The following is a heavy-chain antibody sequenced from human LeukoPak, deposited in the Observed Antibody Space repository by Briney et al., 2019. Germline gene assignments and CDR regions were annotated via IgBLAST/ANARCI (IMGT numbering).Heavy chain of an antibody. CDR1: GGSFSGYY. V-gene: IGHV4-34*01. D-gene: IGHD3-3*01. Sequence: SETLSLTCAVYGGSFSGYYWSWIRQPPGKGLEWIGEINHSGSTNYNPSLKSRVTISVDTSKNQFSLKLSSVTAADTAVYYCARGARTKLRSLAPFLIWGQGTLVTVSS. CDR2: INHSGST. J-gene: IGHJ4*02. CDR3: ARGARTKLRSLAPFLI.